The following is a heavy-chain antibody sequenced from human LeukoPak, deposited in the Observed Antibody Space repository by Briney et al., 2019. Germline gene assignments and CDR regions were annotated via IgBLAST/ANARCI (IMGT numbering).Heavy chain of an antibody. Sequence: SQTLSLTCTVSGGSISSGDYYWSWIRQPPGKGLEWIGYIYYSGSTYYNPSLKSRVTISVDTSKNQFSLKLSSVTAADTAVYYCAREDYGGYYFDYWGQGTLVTVSS. CDR3: AREDYGGYYFDY. CDR1: GGSISSGDYY. CDR2: IYYSGST. V-gene: IGHV4-30-4*01. J-gene: IGHJ4*02. D-gene: IGHD4-23*01.